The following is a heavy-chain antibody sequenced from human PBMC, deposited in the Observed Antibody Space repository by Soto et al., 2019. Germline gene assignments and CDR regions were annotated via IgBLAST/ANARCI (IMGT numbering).Heavy chain of an antibody. J-gene: IGHJ4*02. Sequence: QVQLVQSGAEVKRPGASVKVSCKASGYTFTSYYMHWVRQAPGQGLEWMGFINPSGGTTTYAQNFQGRVNMTRDTSTSTVYMELSSLRSEDTAVYYCAIGLDIVVVVTTSWGQGTLVTVSS. V-gene: IGHV1-46*01. CDR2: INPSGGTT. CDR3: AIGLDIVVVVTTS. CDR1: GYTFTSYY. D-gene: IGHD2-15*01.